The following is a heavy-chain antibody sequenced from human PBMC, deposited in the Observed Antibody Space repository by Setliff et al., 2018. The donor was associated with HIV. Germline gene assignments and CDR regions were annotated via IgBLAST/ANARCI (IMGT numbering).Heavy chain of an antibody. V-gene: IGHV3-48*04. J-gene: IGHJ4*01. CDR2: ISPSGSII. Sequence: GGSLSLSCVGSGSFFSSCGMNWVRQAPGKGLEWISYISPSGSIIYYSDSVKGRFTVSRDNGKESLSLQMNSLRADDTAMYFCARDLSFGEYDSWSGHYHLDYWGHGTLVTVSS. CDR1: GSFFSSCG. D-gene: IGHD3-3*01. CDR3: ARDLSFGEYDSWSGHYHLDY.